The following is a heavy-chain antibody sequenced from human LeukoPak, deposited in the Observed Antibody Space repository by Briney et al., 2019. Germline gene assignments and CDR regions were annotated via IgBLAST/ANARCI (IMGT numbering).Heavy chain of an antibody. V-gene: IGHV3-23*01. Sequence: GGSLRLSCAASGFTLSSYAMTWVRQAPGRGLEWVSSVDGGGGGTYYADSVKGRFTISRDNSKDTLYLQMNGLRAEDTAVYFCAKQSAGSAAWYSLHYDFWGQGTLVTVSS. J-gene: IGHJ4*02. CDR3: AKQSAGSAAWYSLHYDF. D-gene: IGHD6-13*01. CDR2: VDGGGGGT. CDR1: GFTLSSYA.